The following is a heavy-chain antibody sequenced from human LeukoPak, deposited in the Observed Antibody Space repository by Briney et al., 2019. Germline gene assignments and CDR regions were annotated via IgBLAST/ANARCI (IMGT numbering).Heavy chain of an antibody. V-gene: IGHV3-66*01. CDR3: ATDPVDIVATTDSDY. Sequence: GGSLRLSCAASGFTVSSNYMSWVRQAPGKGLEWVSVIYSGGSTYYADSVKGRFTIPRDNSKNTLYLQMNSLRAEDTAVYYCATDPVDIVATTDSDYWGQGTLVTVSS. CDR2: IYSGGST. CDR1: GFTVSSNY. J-gene: IGHJ4*02. D-gene: IGHD5-12*01.